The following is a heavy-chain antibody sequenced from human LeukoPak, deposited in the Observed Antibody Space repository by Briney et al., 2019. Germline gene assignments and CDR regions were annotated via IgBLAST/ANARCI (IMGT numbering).Heavy chain of an antibody. V-gene: IGHV1-69*05. CDR1: GGTFSSYA. D-gene: IGHD5-12*01. J-gene: IGHJ4*02. CDR2: IIPIFGTA. CDR3: AVAGDSGYDSLDY. Sequence: GSSVKVSCKASGGTFSSYAISWVRQAPGQGLEWMGRIIPIFGTASYAQKFQGRVTITTDESTSTAYMELSSLRSEDTAVYYCAVAGDSGYDSLDYWGQGTLVTVSS.